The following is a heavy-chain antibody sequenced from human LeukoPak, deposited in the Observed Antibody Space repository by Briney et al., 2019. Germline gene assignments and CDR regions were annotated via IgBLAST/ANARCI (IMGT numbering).Heavy chain of an antibody. Sequence: SETLSLTCAVYGGSFSGYYWSWIRQPPGKGLEWIGEINHSGSTNYNPSLKSRVTISVDTSKNQFSLKLSSVTAADTAVYYCARVYYDSSGFDYWGQGTLVTVSS. J-gene: IGHJ4*02. CDR2: INHSGST. V-gene: IGHV4-34*01. D-gene: IGHD3-22*01. CDR3: ARVYYDSSGFDY. CDR1: GGSFSGYY.